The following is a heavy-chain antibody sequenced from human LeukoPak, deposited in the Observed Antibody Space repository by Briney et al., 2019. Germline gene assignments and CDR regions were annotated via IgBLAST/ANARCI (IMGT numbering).Heavy chain of an antibody. J-gene: IGHJ3*02. D-gene: IGHD3-10*01. CDR3: ARETSPGGAFDI. Sequence: PGGSLRLSCAASGFTVSSYYMSWVRQAPGKGLEWVSVIYNDGSTYYADSVKGRFTISRDNSKNTLYLQMNSLRAEDTAVYYCARETSPGGAFDIWGQGTMDTVSS. CDR1: GFTVSSYY. CDR2: IYNDGST. V-gene: IGHV3-53*01.